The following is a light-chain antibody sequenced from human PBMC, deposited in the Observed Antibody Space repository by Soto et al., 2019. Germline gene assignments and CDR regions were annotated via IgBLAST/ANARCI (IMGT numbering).Light chain of an antibody. CDR2: EVS. Sequence: QSALTQPASVSGSPGQSITISCTGTSTDVGGYNYVSWYQQHPGKAPKLMIYEVSNRPSGVSSRFSGSKSGNTASLTISGLQADDEADYYCSSYTSSNTLFVFGTGTKVTVL. CDR1: STDVGGYNY. J-gene: IGLJ1*01. CDR3: SSYTSSNTLFV. V-gene: IGLV2-14*01.